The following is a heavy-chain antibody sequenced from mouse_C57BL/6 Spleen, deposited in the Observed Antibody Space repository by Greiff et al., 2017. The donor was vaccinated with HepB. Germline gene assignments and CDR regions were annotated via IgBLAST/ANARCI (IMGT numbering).Heavy chain of an antibody. D-gene: IGHD1-1*01. V-gene: IGHV1-26*01. CDR3: ARWHYYGSSGYYFDY. J-gene: IGHJ2*01. Sequence: EVQLQQSGPELVKPGASVKISCKASGYTFTDYYMNWVKQSHGKSLEWIGDINPNNGGTSYNQKFKGKATLTVDKSSSTAYMELRSLTSEDSAVYYCARWHYYGSSGYYFDYWGQGTTLTVSS. CDR2: INPNNGGT. CDR1: GYTFTDYY.